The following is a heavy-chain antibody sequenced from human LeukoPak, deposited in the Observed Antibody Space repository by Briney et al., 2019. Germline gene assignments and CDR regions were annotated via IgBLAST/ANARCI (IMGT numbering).Heavy chain of an antibody. CDR1: GYTFISYD. CDR2: VNSNSGGT. V-gene: IGHV1-2*02. CDR3: GRATSGSSGYGSDY. D-gene: IGHD5-12*01. Sequence: ASVKVSCKASGYTFISYDINWVRQAPGQGLEYMGWVNSNSGGTNYAQKFQGRVIMTRDPSITTAYMELRWLRSDDTAVYYCGRATSGSSGYGSDYWGQGTLVTVSS. J-gene: IGHJ4*02.